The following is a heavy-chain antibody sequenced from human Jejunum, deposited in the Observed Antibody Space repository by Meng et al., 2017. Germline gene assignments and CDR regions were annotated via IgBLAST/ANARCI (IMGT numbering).Heavy chain of an antibody. Sequence: GGSLRLSCAGSGFTFSTYELIWVRQAPGKGLEWVSYISNSGGTIYYADSVRGRFTISRDNAKNSLYLQMNSLRAEDTAVYYCAKRLYSGSYYCLDHWGQGTLVTVSS. CDR2: ISNSGGTI. D-gene: IGHD1-26*01. V-gene: IGHV3-48*03. CDR3: AKRLYSGSYYCLDH. J-gene: IGHJ4*02. CDR1: GFTFSTYE.